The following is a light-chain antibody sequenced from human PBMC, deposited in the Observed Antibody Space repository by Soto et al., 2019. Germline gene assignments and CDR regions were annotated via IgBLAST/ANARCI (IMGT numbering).Light chain of an antibody. V-gene: IGLV2-14*03. Sequence: SAPTQPASLSGSPGQSIPISPTGGKKEFDGYGYVSWYQQHPGQAPQLIIYDVYNRPSGVSHRFSGSKSGDTASLTISGLQAEDEADYYCTSYTSSTPFYVFGTGTKVTVL. J-gene: IGLJ1*01. CDR2: DVY. CDR1: KKEFDGYGY. CDR3: TSYTSSTPFYV.